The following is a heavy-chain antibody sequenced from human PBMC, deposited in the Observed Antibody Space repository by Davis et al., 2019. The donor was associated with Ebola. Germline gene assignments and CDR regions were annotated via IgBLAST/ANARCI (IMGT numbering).Heavy chain of an antibody. CDR3: ARILRDYYYGMDV. CDR2: INAGNGNR. Sequence: ASVKVSCKASGYIFTGYAMHWVRQAPGQRLEWMGWINAGNGNRKYSQKFQGRVTITRDTSASTAYMGLSNLRSEDTAVYYCARILRDYYYGMDVWGKGTTVTVSS. J-gene: IGHJ6*04. V-gene: IGHV1-3*01. CDR1: GYIFTGYA.